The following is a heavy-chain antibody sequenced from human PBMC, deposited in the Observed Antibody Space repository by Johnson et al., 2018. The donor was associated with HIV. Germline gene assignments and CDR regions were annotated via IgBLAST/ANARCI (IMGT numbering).Heavy chain of an antibody. CDR1: GFTFSSYA. D-gene: IGHD4-23*01. CDR3: AKARSLLDYGGFDAFDI. CDR2: ISYDGSNK. Sequence: QVQLVESGGGVVQPGRSLRLSCAASGFTFSSYAMHWVRQAPGKGLEWVAVISYDGSNKYYADSVKGRFTISRDNSKNTLYLQINSLRAEDTAMYYCAKARSLLDYGGFDAFDIWGQGTLVIVSS. J-gene: IGHJ3*02. V-gene: IGHV3-30*04.